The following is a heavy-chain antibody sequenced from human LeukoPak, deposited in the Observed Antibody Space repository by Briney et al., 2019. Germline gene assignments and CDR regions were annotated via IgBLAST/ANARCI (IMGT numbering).Heavy chain of an antibody. CDR3: AREYTYYDFWSGYSYYYYYYYMDV. CDR2: IYYSGST. Sequence: SETLSLTCTVSGGSISSSNYDWGWIRQPPGKGLEWIGSIYYSGSTYYNPSLKSRVTISVDTSKNQFSLKLSSVTAADTAVYYCAREYTYYDFWSGYSYYYYYYYMDVWGKGTTVTVSS. CDR1: GGSISSSNYD. V-gene: IGHV4-39*07. D-gene: IGHD3-3*01. J-gene: IGHJ6*03.